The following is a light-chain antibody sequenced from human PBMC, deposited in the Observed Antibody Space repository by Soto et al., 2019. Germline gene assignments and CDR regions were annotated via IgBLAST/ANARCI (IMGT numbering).Light chain of an antibody. CDR3: QQYGNSPAIT. CDR1: QSVSASY. V-gene: IGKV3-20*01. Sequence: EIVMTQSPATLSFSQVERSTLSCRASQSVSASYLAWYQQKPGQAPRLLIYAASSRATGIPDRFSGSGSGTDFTLTVSRLEPEDFAVYYCQQYGNSPAITFGQGTRLEIK. CDR2: AAS. J-gene: IGKJ5*01.